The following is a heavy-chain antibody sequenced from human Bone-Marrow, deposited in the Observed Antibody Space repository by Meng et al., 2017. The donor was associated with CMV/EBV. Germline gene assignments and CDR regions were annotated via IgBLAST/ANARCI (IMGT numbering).Heavy chain of an antibody. CDR1: GFTFSSYA. J-gene: IGHJ5*02. Sequence: GGSLRLSCAASGFTFSSYAMSWVRQAPGKGLEWVAAISGSVGSTYYADSVKGRFTISRDNSKNTLYLQMNSLRAEDTAVYYCAKCVRTSCRPNWLDPWGQGTLVTVSS. V-gene: IGHV3-23*01. CDR3: AKCVRTSCRPNWLDP. CDR2: ISGSVGST. D-gene: IGHD2-2*01.